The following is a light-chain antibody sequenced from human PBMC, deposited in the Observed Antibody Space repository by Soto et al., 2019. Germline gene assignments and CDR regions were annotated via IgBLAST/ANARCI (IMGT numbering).Light chain of an antibody. V-gene: IGKV3-11*01. J-gene: IGKJ1*01. CDR3: HQRQSWPRT. Sequence: EIVLTQSPATLSAFPGDRVTLSCRASQALNTRLAWYQHKPGQAPRLLIYLTYNRAAGVPARFSAWGSETDFTLTISEVEPEDFAVYSCHQRQSWPRTFGQGTKVEIK. CDR1: QALNTR. CDR2: LTY.